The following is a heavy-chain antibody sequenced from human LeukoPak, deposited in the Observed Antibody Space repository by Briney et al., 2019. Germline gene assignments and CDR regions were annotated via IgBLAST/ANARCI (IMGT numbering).Heavy chain of an antibody. V-gene: IGHV3-30*02. D-gene: IGHD3-3*01. CDR1: GLTVSSNY. CDR3: ANTLEYYDFWSGWLSFDY. CDR2: IRYDGSNK. Sequence: GGSLRLSCAASGLTVSSNYMSWVRQAPGKGLEWVAFIRYDGSNKYYADSVKGRFTISRDNSKNTLYLQMNSLRAEDTAVYYCANTLEYYDFWSGWLSFDYWGQGTLVTVSS. J-gene: IGHJ4*02.